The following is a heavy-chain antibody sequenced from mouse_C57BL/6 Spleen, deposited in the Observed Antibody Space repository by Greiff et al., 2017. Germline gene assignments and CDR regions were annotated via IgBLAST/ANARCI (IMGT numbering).Heavy chain of an antibody. V-gene: IGHV1-76*01. J-gene: IGHJ4*01. D-gene: IGHD1-1*01. CDR3: ARFSSHYAMDY. Sequence: QVQLQQSGAELVRPGASVKLSCKASGYTFTDYYINWVKQRPGQGLEWIARIYPGSGNTYYNEKFKGKATLTAEKSSSTAYMQLSSLTSEDSAVYFCARFSSHYAMDYWGQGTSVTVSS. CDR1: GYTFTDYY. CDR2: IYPGSGNT.